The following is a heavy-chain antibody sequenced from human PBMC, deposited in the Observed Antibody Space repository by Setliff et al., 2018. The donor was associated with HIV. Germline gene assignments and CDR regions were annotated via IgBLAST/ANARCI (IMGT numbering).Heavy chain of an antibody. CDR1: GFTFTNYA. D-gene: IGHD3-22*01. CDR2: INVDSGNT. J-gene: IGHJ4*02. Sequence: GASVKVSCKASGFTFTNYAIHWVRQAPGQRLEWMGWINVDSGNTKYLQDLQGRVTITKDRSASTAYMEVSNLRSEDMAVYYCARERDSNGYQFDYLGQGTLVTVSS. CDR3: ARERDSNGYQFDY. V-gene: IGHV1-3*03.